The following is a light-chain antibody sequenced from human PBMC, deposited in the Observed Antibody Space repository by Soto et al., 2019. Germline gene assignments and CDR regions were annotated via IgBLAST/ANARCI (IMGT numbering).Light chain of an antibody. CDR2: SNT. J-gene: IGLJ2*01. Sequence: QSVLTQPPSASGTPGQRVTISCSGSSSNIGSNTVNWYQQLPGTAPKLLIYSNTQRPSGFPDRFSGSKSGTSASLAISGLQSEDETDYYCAAWDDSLNGPVFGGGTKLTVL. CDR3: AAWDDSLNGPV. V-gene: IGLV1-44*01. CDR1: SSNIGSNT.